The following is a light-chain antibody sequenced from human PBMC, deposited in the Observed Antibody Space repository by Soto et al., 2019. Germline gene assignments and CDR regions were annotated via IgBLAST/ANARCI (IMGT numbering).Light chain of an antibody. CDR3: QQRGSWPLT. J-gene: IGKJ4*01. CDR1: QSVSSNY. CDR2: GAS. V-gene: IGKV3-20*01. Sequence: EIVLTQSPGTLSLSPGERATLSCRASQSVSSNYLAWYQQKPGQAPRLLTFGASSRATGIPDRFSGSGSGTDFTLTVSSLEPEDFAVYYCQQRGSWPLTFGGGTKVDIK.